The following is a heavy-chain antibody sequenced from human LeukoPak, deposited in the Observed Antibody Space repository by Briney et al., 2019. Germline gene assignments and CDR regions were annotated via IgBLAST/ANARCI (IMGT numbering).Heavy chain of an antibody. V-gene: IGHV4-39*01. CDR2: VYYSGNT. CDR3: ARQGYADFSSRPFDY. CDR1: GGSISSSSYY. D-gene: IGHD4-17*01. Sequence: SETLSLTCTVSGGSISSSSYYWGWIRQPPGKGLEWIGSVYYSGNTYYNPSLKSRVTISVDTSKNQFSLKLRSVTAADTAMCYCARQGYADFSSRPFDYWGQGTLVTVSS. J-gene: IGHJ4*02.